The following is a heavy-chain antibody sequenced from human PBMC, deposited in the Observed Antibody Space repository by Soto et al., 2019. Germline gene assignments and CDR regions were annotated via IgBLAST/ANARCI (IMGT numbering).Heavy chain of an antibody. D-gene: IGHD6-13*01. CDR3: ARGSIAAAGRNYYYGMDV. Sequence: GASVKVSCKASGGTFSSYAISWVRQAPGQGLEWMGGIIPIFGTANYAQKFQGRVTITADKSTSTAYMELSSLRSEDTAVYYCARGSIAAAGRNYYYGMDVWGQRTTVTVSS. J-gene: IGHJ6*02. CDR1: GGTFSSYA. V-gene: IGHV1-69*06. CDR2: IIPIFGTA.